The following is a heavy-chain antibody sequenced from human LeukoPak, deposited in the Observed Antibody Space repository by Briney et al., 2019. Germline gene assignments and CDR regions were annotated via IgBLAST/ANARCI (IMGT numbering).Heavy chain of an antibody. CDR2: ISGTGGAT. V-gene: IGHV3-23*01. CDR1: GFSFGNYA. Sequence: GGSLRLSCVASGFSFGNYAMSWVRQAPGKGLQWVSQISGTGGATWYAGFARDRFTISRDNSKKTLYLQMSGLGVEDTAMYYCVKDPRDTYGTNWFVSWGQGTLLIVSS. J-gene: IGHJ5*01. D-gene: IGHD2-21*01. CDR3: VKDPRDTYGTNWFVS.